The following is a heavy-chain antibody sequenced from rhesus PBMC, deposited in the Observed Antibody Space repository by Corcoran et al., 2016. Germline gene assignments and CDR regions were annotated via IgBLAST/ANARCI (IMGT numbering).Heavy chain of an antibody. Sequence: QVTLKESGPALVKPTQTLTLTCTFSGFSLSTSGIGVVWIRQPSRKTLEWMALIYWDDDKRHSTSLKSRLTISKETTKNQVVLTMTNMDPGDTVTYYGARDQYCAGSGCYGFDYWGQGVLVTVSS. CDR2: IYWDDDK. V-gene: IGHV2-1*01. J-gene: IGHJ4*01. CDR3: ARDQYCAGSGCYGFDY. D-gene: IGHD2-21*01. CDR1: GFSLSTSGIG.